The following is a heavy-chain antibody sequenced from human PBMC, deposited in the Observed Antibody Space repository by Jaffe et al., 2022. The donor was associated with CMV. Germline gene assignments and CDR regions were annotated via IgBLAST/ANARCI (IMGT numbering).Heavy chain of an antibody. CDR3: TRDPTGGSYGDYYAVFAFDI. Sequence: EVQLVESGGGLVQPGRSLRLSCTASGFTFGDYAMSWVRQAPGKGLEWVGFIRSKAYGGTTEYAASVKGRFTISRDDSKSIAYLQMNSLKTEDTAVYYCTRDPTGGSYGDYYAVFAFDIWGQGTMVTVSS. CDR1: GFTFGDYA. J-gene: IGHJ3*02. D-gene: IGHD4-17*01. V-gene: IGHV3-49*04. CDR2: IRSKAYGGTT.